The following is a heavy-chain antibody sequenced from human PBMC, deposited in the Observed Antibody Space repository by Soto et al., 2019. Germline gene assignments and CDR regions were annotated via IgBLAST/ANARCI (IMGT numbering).Heavy chain of an antibody. CDR3: ATMGYKEDSRPFDY. V-gene: IGHV7-4-1*02. CDR1: GYTFTSYA. CDR2: INTNTGNP. Sequence: ASVKVSCKASGYTFTSYAMNWVRQAPGQGLEWMGWINTNTGNPTYAQGFTGRFVFSLDTSVSTAYLQISSLKAEDTAVYYCATMGYKEDSRPFDYWGQGTLVTVSS. J-gene: IGHJ4*02. D-gene: IGHD3-10*01.